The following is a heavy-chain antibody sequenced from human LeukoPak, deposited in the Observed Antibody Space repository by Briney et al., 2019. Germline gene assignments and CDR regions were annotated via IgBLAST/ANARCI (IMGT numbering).Heavy chain of an antibody. D-gene: IGHD3-22*01. CDR1: GFTFSTYT. Sequence: GRSLRLSCSASGFTFSTYTLHWVRQSPGKGLEWVALISYDGRNKYYADSVKGRFTISRDNSRTTLYLQMNSLRAEDTAMYYCARWAYFYDSSGYFFDRWGQGTLVTVSS. CDR2: ISYDGRNK. J-gene: IGHJ4*02. CDR3: ARWAYFYDSSGYFFDR. V-gene: IGHV3-30*01.